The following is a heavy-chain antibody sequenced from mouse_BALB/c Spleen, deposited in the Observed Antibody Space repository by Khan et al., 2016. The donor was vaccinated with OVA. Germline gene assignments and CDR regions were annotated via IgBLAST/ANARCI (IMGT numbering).Heavy chain of an antibody. CDR3: TRFGYLFAY. J-gene: IGHJ3*01. CDR1: GYTFTSYW. D-gene: IGHD2-2*01. CDR2: IYPGNSDT. Sequence: EVQLQQSGTVLARPGTSVKMSCKASGYTFTSYWMHWVKQRPGQGLEWIGAIYPGNSDTSYNQKFKGKAKLTAGTSTSTANMELSSLTNEDSAVYYCTRFGYLFAYWGQGTLVTVSA. V-gene: IGHV1-5*01.